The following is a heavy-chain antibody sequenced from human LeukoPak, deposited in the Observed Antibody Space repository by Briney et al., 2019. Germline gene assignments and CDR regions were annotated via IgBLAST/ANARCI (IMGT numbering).Heavy chain of an antibody. J-gene: IGHJ6*03. CDR3: ARVLRYCSGGNCYSGGLGYMDV. CDR2: ISGSGGSP. Sequence: GGSLRLSCAASGFTFSSSAMSWVRQAPGKGLEWVSSISGSGGSPYYADSVKGRFTISRDNSKNTLYLQMNSLRAEDTAVYYCARVLRYCSGGNCYSGGLGYMDVWGKGTTVTISS. D-gene: IGHD2-15*01. CDR1: GFTFSSSA. V-gene: IGHV3-23*01.